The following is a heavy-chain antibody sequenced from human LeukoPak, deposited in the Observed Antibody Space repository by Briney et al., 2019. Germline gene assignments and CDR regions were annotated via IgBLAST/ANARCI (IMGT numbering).Heavy chain of an antibody. CDR2: ISYDGSNK. J-gene: IGHJ4*02. CDR1: GFTFSSYG. Sequence: GGSLRLSCAASGFTFSSYGMHWVRQAPGKGLEWVAVISYDGSNKYYADSVKGRFTISRDNSKNTLYLQMNSLRAEDTAVYHCAKDLYSFGPFDYWGQGTLVTVSS. V-gene: IGHV3-30*18. D-gene: IGHD5-18*01. CDR3: AKDLYSFGPFDY.